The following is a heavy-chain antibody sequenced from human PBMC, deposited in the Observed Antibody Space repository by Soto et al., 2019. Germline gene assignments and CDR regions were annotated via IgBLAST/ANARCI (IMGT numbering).Heavy chain of an antibody. D-gene: IGHD3-3*01. V-gene: IGHV3-30*18. CDR3: AKDSGTKRWSGSSAFDI. J-gene: IGHJ3*02. CDR2: ISYDGSNK. Sequence: GGSLRLSCAASGFTFSSYGMHWVRQAPGKGLEWVAVISYDGSNKYYADSVKGRFTISRDNSKNTLYLQMNSLRAEDTAVYYCAKDSGTKRWSGSSAFDIWGQGTMVT. CDR1: GFTFSSYG.